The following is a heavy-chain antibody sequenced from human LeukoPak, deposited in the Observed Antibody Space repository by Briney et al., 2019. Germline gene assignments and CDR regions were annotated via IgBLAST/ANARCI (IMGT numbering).Heavy chain of an antibody. CDR3: ARDAIDGSGFGFDY. CDR1: GFTFSDYY. D-gene: IGHD3-22*01. V-gene: IGHV3-11*01. J-gene: IGHJ4*03. Sequence: PGESLRLSCAASGFTFSDYYMTWIRQAPGKGLEWISYISTSAGTIYYADSVNGRFTISRDNANISLYLQMNSLRAEDTAVYYCARDAIDGSGFGFDYWGQGTTVTVSS. CDR2: ISTSAGTI.